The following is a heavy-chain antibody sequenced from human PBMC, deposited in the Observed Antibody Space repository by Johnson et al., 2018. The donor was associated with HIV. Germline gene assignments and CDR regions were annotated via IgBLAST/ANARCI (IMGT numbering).Heavy chain of an antibody. Sequence: VQLVESGGGLVQPGGSLRLSCAASGFTFSSYWMSWVRQAPGKGLEWVANIKQDGSEKYYVDSVKGRFTISRDNSKNTLYLQMNSLRAEDTAVYYCARDRVPDAFDIWGQGTMVTVSS. V-gene: IGHV3-7*01. D-gene: IGHD3-3*01. CDR1: GFTFSSYW. J-gene: IGHJ3*02. CDR2: IKQDGSEK. CDR3: ARDRVPDAFDI.